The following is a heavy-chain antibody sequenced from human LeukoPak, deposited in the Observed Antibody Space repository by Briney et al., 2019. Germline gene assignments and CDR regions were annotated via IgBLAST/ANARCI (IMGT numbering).Heavy chain of an antibody. CDR2: IYYSGST. Sequence: SETLSLTCTGTGGSISGRSYYGDWLRQPPGRGLEGLGSIYYSGSTYYNPSLKRRVTISVDTSKNQFSLKLSSVPAADTAVYCCARVYYYDSSGPNDYWGQGTLVTVSS. J-gene: IGHJ4*02. CDR3: ARVYYYDSSGPNDY. D-gene: IGHD3-22*01. V-gene: IGHV4-39*07. CDR1: GGSISGRSYY.